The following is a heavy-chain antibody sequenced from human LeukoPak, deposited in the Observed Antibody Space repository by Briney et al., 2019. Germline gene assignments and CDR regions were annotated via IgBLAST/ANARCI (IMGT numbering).Heavy chain of an antibody. V-gene: IGHV1-18*01. CDR2: ISAYNGNT. Sequence: GASVKVSCKASGYTFTNYGVSWVRQAPGQGLEWMGWISAYNGNTDYAQKFQGRVTMTTDTSTSTAYMELRSLRSDDTAVYYCARVAYYYDSSGYSPYFDYWGQGTLVTVSS. J-gene: IGHJ4*02. CDR3: ARVAYYYDSSGYSPYFDY. D-gene: IGHD3-22*01. CDR1: GYTFTNYG.